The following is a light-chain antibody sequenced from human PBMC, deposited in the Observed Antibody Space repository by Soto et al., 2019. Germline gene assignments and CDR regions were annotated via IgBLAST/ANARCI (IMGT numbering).Light chain of an antibody. J-gene: IGKJ1*01. Sequence: EIVLTQSPGTLSLSPGERATLSCRASQSVSTHYLAWYQQKPGQAPRLLIYGASHRATGIPDRFSGSGSGTDFTLTISRLEPEDFAVYYCQQYGSSGTFGQGTKVDI. CDR3: QQYGSSGT. V-gene: IGKV3-20*01. CDR1: QSVSTHY. CDR2: GAS.